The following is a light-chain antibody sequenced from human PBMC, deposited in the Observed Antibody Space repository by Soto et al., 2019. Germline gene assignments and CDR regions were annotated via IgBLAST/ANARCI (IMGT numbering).Light chain of an antibody. J-gene: IGKJ1*01. CDR2: RAS. CDR1: QSVRNNY. Sequence: EIVLTQSPGTLSLSPGERDTLSCRASQSVRNNYLVWYQQKPGQAPKLLLYRASRRATGIPDRFSGSGSETDFPLTISRLEPEDFAMYYCQQHGDAPWTLGQGTRVEI. V-gene: IGKV3-20*01. CDR3: QQHGDAPWT.